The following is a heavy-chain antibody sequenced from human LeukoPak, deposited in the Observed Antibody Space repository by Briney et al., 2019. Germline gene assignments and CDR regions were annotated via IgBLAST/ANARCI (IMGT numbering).Heavy chain of an antibody. Sequence: PSETLSLTCTVSGGSIRSHYWSWIRQPPGKGLEWIGYLYYSGSTNYNHSLKSRVTISVDTSKNQLSLKLSAVTAADTAVYYCARENYYDSSGYYHDAFDIWGQGTMVTVSS. CDR2: LYYSGST. V-gene: IGHV4-59*11. D-gene: IGHD3-22*01. J-gene: IGHJ3*02. CDR1: GGSIRSHY. CDR3: ARENYYDSSGYYHDAFDI.